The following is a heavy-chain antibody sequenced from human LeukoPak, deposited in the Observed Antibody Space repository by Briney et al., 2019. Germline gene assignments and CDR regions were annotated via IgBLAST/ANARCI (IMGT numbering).Heavy chain of an antibody. CDR3: ARGTNYYDRSGYFPDY. CDR1: GFTFSSYW. V-gene: IGHV3-7*01. Sequence: GGSLRLSCVASGFTFSSYWMSWVRQAPGKGLEWVANIKHDGSEKYYVDSVKGRFAISRDNGKNSLYLQMNSLRVEDMAVYYCARGTNYYDRSGYFPDYWGQGTLVTVSS. J-gene: IGHJ4*02. CDR2: IKHDGSEK. D-gene: IGHD3-22*01.